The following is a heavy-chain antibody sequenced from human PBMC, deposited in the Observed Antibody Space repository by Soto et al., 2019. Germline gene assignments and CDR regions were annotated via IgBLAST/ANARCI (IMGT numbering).Heavy chain of an antibody. D-gene: IGHD3-9*01. CDR2: IWYDGSNK. CDR3: ARDRGLRYFDWLSRGYFDY. CDR1: GFTFSSYG. J-gene: IGHJ4*02. Sequence: QVQLVESGGGVVQPGRSLRLSCAASGFTFSSYGMHWVRQAPGKGLEWVAVIWYDGSNKYYADSVKGRFTISRDNSKNTLYLQMNSLRAEDTAVYYCARDRGLRYFDWLSRGYFDYSGQGTLVTVSS. V-gene: IGHV3-33*01.